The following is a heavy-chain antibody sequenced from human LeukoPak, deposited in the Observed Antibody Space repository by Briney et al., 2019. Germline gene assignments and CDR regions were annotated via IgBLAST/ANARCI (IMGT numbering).Heavy chain of an antibody. V-gene: IGHV1-2*02. Sequence: ASVKVSCKASGYTFTGYYIHWVRQAPGQGLEWMGWFNPNSGGTNYAQKFQGRVTMTRDTSISTAYMELRRLRSDDRAVYYCARGPPTIVVVITTGDFDSWGQGTLVTVSS. CDR3: ARGPPTIVVVITTGDFDS. J-gene: IGHJ4*02. CDR2: FNPNSGGT. CDR1: GYTFTGYY. D-gene: IGHD3-22*01.